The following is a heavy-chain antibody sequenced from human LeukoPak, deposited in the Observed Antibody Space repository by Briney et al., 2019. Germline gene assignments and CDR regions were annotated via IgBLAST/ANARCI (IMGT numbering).Heavy chain of an antibody. V-gene: IGHV3-48*01. CDR2: ISSSSSTI. CDR3: ARDPDYYDSSGYYYNYYFDY. D-gene: IGHD3-22*01. J-gene: IGHJ4*02. CDR1: GFTFSSYS. Sequence: GGSLRLSCAASGFTFSSYSMNWVRQAPGKGLEWVSYISSSSSTIYYADSVKGRFTISRDNAKNSLYLQMNSLRAEDTAVYYCARDPDYYDSSGYYYNYYFDYWGQGTLVTVSS.